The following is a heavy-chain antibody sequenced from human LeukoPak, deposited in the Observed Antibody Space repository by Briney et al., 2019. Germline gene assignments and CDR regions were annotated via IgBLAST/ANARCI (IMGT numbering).Heavy chain of an antibody. CDR1: GGSISSYY. J-gene: IGHJ4*02. CDR2: IYYSGST. D-gene: IGHD6-13*01. Sequence: SETLSLTCTVSGGSISSYYWSWIRQPPGKGLEWIGYIYYSGSTNYNPSLKSRVTISVDTSKNQFSLKLSSVTAADTAVYYCANLIAAAARGWGQGTLVTVSS. V-gene: IGHV4-59*12. CDR3: ANLIAAAARG.